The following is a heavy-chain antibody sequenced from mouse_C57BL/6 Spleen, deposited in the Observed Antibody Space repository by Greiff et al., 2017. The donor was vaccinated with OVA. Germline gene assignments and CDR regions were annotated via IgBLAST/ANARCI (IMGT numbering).Heavy chain of an antibody. CDR1: GFNIKDDY. V-gene: IGHV14-4*01. J-gene: IGHJ4*01. CDR2: IDPENGDT. Sequence: EVKLMESGAELVRPGASVKLSCTASGFNIKDDYMHWVKQRPEQGLEWIGWIDPENGDTEYASKFQGKATITADTSSNTAYLQLSSLTSEDTAVYYCTRANYGSRNYAMDYWGQGTSVTVSS. CDR3: TRANYGSRNYAMDY. D-gene: IGHD1-1*01.